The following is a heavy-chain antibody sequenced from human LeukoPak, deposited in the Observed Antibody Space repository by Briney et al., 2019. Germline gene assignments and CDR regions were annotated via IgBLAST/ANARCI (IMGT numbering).Heavy chain of an antibody. CDR2: INHSGST. D-gene: IGHD3-9*01. V-gene: IGHV4-34*01. J-gene: IGHJ4*02. Sequence: SETLSLTCAVYGGSFSGYYWSWIRQPPGKGLEWIGEINHSGSTNYNPSLKSRVTISVDTSKNQFSLKLSSVTAADTAVYYCASRLGRGYDILTGPGKTGFDYWGQGTLVTVSS. CDR3: ASRLGRGYDILTGPGKTGFDY. CDR1: GGSFSGYY.